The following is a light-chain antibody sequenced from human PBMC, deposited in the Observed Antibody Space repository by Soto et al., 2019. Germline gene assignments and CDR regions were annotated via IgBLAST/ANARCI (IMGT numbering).Light chain of an antibody. CDR2: GAS. Sequence: DIQMTQSPSSLSASVGDRVTITCRASRTISTYLNWYQQKPGKGPKLLIYGASSLQSGVPSRFSGSESGTDFTLTISSLQPEDFATYFCQQSYSSPLYTFGQGTKLEI. V-gene: IGKV1-39*01. CDR1: RTISTY. CDR3: QQSYSSPLYT. J-gene: IGKJ2*01.